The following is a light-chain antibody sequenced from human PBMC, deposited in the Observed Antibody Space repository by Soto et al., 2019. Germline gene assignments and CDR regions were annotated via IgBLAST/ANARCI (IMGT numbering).Light chain of an antibody. CDR1: HDISTY. J-gene: IGKJ5*01. CDR3: QQLNTLPFT. V-gene: IGKV1-9*01. Sequence: IQTTQSPFSLSASVGDSVTITCRASHDISTYLAWYQQKPGKAPKLMIYEASTLQSGVPSRFSGSGSGTEFTLTISGLLPEDFATYHCQQLNTLPFTFGQGTRLEIK. CDR2: EAS.